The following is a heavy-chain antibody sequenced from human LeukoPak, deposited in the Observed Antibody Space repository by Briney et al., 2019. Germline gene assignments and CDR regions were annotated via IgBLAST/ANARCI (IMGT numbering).Heavy chain of an antibody. D-gene: IGHD5-18*01. CDR2: IRFDATDK. J-gene: IGHJ4*02. CDR3: ARDQGGYSYGAFDY. Sequence: GGSLRLSCAASGFRFNSHGMHWVRQAPGKGLEWVAFIRFDATDKYYIDSVKGRFSISRDNSKNTLFLQMNRLRTEHTAFTYCARDQGGYSYGAFDYWGQGTLVTVSP. V-gene: IGHV3-30*02. CDR1: GFRFNSHG.